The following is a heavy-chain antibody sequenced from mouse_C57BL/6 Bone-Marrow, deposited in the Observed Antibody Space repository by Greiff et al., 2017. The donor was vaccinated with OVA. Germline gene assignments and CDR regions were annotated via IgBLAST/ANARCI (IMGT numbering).Heavy chain of an antibody. Sequence: QVQLQQPGAELVKPGASVKLSCTASGYTFTSYWMHWVKQRPGQGLEWIGMIHPSSGSTNYNEKFKSKATLTVDKSSSTAYMRLSSMTSENSAVYYCARAGGVAYWGQGTLVTVSA. V-gene: IGHV1-64*01. CDR3: ARAGGVAY. CDR2: IHPSSGST. J-gene: IGHJ3*01. CDR1: GYTFTSYW.